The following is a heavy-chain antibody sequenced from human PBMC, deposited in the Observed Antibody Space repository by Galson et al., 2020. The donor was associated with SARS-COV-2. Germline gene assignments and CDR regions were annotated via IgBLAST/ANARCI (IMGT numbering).Heavy chain of an antibody. CDR3: ATERGVGATIDY. J-gene: IGHJ4*02. CDR1: GGSFINYY. V-gene: IGHV4-34*01. Sequence: SETLSLTCAVYGGSFINYYWTWIRQSPEKGLEWLGEINHRGSTNYNPSLKSRVAMSVDASKNQFSLSLSSVTAADTAVYYCATERGVGATIDYWGQGTLVTVSS. D-gene: IGHD1-26*01. CDR2: INHRGST.